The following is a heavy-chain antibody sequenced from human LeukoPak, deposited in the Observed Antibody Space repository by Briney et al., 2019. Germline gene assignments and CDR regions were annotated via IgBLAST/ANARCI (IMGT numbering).Heavy chain of an antibody. V-gene: IGHV3-21*01. CDR2: ISSSSSYI. D-gene: IGHD2-15*01. J-gene: IGHJ4*02. Sequence: PGGSLRLSCAASGFTFSSYSMNWVRQAPGKGLEWVSSISSSSSYIYYADSVKGRFTISRDNAKNSLYLQMNSLRAEDTAVYYCAAGYCSGGSCYNLDYWGQGTLVTVSS. CDR1: GFTFSSYS. CDR3: AAGYCSGGSCYNLDY.